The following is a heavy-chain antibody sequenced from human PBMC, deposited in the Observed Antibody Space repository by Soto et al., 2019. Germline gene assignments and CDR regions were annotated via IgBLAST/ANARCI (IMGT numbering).Heavy chain of an antibody. CDR3: AREKVGANDY. V-gene: IGHV1-8*01. CDR1: GYTFTSYD. J-gene: IGHJ4*02. Sequence: QVQLEQSGAEVKKPGASVKVSCKASGYTFTSYDINWVRQATGQGLEWRGWMNPNSGNTGYAQKCQGRVTMTRKTSISTAYMELSSLRSEDTAGYYCAREKVGANDYWGQGTLVTVSS. CDR2: MNPNSGNT. D-gene: IGHD1-26*01.